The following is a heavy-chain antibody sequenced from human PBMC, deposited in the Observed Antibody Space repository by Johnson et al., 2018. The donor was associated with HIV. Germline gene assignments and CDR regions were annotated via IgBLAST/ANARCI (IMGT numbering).Heavy chain of an antibody. V-gene: IGHV3-74*02. CDR3: ARDTAHGDGGSCYSGTFDI. D-gene: IGHD2-15*01. J-gene: IGHJ3*02. Sequence: EVQVVESGGGLVQPGGSLRLSCAASGFTFSSYWMHWVRQAPGKGLVWVSRINWNGGSTNYAGPVKGRFTISRDNAKNSLYLQMNSLRAEDTALYYCARDTAHGDGGSCYSGTFDIWGRGTMVTVSS. CDR2: INWNGGST. CDR1: GFTFSSYW.